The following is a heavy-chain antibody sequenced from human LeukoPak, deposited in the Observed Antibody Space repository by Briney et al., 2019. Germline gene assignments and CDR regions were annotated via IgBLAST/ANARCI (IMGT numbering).Heavy chain of an antibody. J-gene: IGHJ4*02. CDR1: GFTFRSYE. Sequence: GGSLRLSCAASGFTFRSYEMNWVRQAPGKGLEWVSSISSSGSIIYYADSVKGRFTISRDNAKNSLYLQMNSLRAEDTAVYYCARVGSIVVGGLRYLGYWGQGTLVTVSS. CDR3: ARVGSIVVGGLRYLGY. D-gene: IGHD2-15*01. V-gene: IGHV3-48*03. CDR2: ISSSGSII.